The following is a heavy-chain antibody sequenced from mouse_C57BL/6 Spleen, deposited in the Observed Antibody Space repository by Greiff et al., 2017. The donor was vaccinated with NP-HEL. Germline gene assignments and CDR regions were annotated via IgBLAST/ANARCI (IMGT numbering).Heavy chain of an antibody. J-gene: IGHJ4*01. Sequence: DVHLVESGGDLVKPGGSLKLSCAASGFTFSSYGMSWVRQTPDKRLEWVATISSGGSYTYYPDSVKGRFTISRDNAKNTLYLQMSSLKSEDTAMYYCARHGGSSPSMDYWGQGTSVTVSS. D-gene: IGHD1-1*01. CDR1: GFTFSSYG. CDR2: ISSGGSYT. CDR3: ARHGGSSPSMDY. V-gene: IGHV5-6*01.